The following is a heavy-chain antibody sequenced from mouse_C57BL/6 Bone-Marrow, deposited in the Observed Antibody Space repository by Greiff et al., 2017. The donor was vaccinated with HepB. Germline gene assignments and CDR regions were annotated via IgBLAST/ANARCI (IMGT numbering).Heavy chain of an antibody. CDR1: GYTFTDYN. CDR2: INPNNGGT. D-gene: IGHD1-1*01. Sequence: EVQLVESGPELVKPGASVKIPCKASGYTFTDYNMDWVKQSHGKSLEWIGDINPNNGGTIYNQKFKGKATLTVDKSSSTAYMVLRSLTSEDTAVYYCARNYYGSRSFAYWGQGTLVTVSA. CDR3: ARNYYGSRSFAY. V-gene: IGHV1-18*01. J-gene: IGHJ3*01.